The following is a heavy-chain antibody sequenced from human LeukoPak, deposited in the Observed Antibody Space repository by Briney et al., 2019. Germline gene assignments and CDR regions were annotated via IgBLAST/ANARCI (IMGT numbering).Heavy chain of an antibody. Sequence: SETLSLTCAVYGGSFSGYYWSWSRQPPGKGLEWIGEINHSGSTDYNPSLKSRVTISVDTSKNPFSLKLSSVTAADTAVYYCARGYYYDSSGYYHRRVDPWGQGTLVTVSS. D-gene: IGHD3-22*01. CDR1: GGSFSGYY. V-gene: IGHV4-34*01. CDR3: ARGYYYDSSGYYHRRVDP. CDR2: INHSGST. J-gene: IGHJ5*02.